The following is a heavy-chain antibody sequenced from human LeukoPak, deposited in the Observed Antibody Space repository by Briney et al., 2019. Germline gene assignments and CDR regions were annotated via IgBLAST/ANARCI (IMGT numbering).Heavy chain of an antibody. CDR3: ARDWEDYGSGAGDY. V-gene: IGHV1-69*04. D-gene: IGHD3-10*01. CDR1: GGTFSSYA. Sequence: GSSVKVSCKASGGTFSSYAISWVRQAPGQGLEWMGRIIPILGIANYAQKFQGRVTITADKSTSTAHMELSSLRSEDTAVYYCARDWEDYGSGAGDYWGQGTLVTVSS. J-gene: IGHJ4*02. CDR2: IIPILGIA.